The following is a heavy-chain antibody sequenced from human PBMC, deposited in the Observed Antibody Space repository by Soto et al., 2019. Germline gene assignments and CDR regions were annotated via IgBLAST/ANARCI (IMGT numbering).Heavy chain of an antibody. V-gene: IGHV4-59*01. CDR2: IYYSGST. D-gene: IGHD1-20*01. CDR1: GGSISSYY. CDR3: ARTRDNHINYYYALDV. J-gene: IGHJ6*02. Sequence: SETLSLTCTVSGGSISSYYWSWIRQPPGKGLEWIGYIYYSGSTNYNPSLKSRVTISVDTSKNQFSLKLSPVTAADTAVYYCARTRDNHINYYYALDVGGPGPTVTVSS.